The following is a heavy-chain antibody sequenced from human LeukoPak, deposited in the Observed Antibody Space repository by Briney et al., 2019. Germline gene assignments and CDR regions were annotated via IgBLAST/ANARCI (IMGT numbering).Heavy chain of an antibody. Sequence: GRSLRLSCAASGFTFSSYAMHWVRQAPGKGLEWVAVISYDGSNKYYADSVKGRFTISRDNSKNTLYPQMNSLRAEDTAVYYCARDCYDFWSGFHYYYGMDVWGQGTTVTVSS. V-gene: IGHV3-30*04. CDR3: ARDCYDFWSGFHYYYGMDV. J-gene: IGHJ6*02. CDR1: GFTFSSYA. CDR2: ISYDGSNK. D-gene: IGHD3-3*01.